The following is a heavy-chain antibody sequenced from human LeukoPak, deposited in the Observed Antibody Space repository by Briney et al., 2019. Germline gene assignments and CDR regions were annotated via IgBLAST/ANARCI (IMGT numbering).Heavy chain of an antibody. CDR2: INPNSGGT. V-gene: IGHV1-2*02. J-gene: IGHJ5*02. D-gene: IGHD2-2*01. Sequence: ASVKVSCKASGYTFTGYYMHWVRQAPGQGLEWMGWINPNSGGTNYAQKFQGRDTMTRDTSISTAYMELSRLRSDDTAVYYCARDLSKDCSSTSCYVTHNWFDPWGQGTLVTVSS. CDR1: GYTFTGYY. CDR3: ARDLSKDCSSTSCYVTHNWFDP.